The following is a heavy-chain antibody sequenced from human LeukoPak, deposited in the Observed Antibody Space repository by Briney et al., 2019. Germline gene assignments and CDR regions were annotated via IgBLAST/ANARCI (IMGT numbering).Heavy chain of an antibody. CDR1: GFTFSSYA. V-gene: IGHV3-23*01. CDR3: AREAPYYYDSSGSRPYYMDV. Sequence: GGSLRLSCAASGFTFSSYAMSWVRQAPGKGLEWVSTISGSGGSTYYADSVKGRFTISRDNAKNSLYLQMNSLRAEDTAVYYCAREAPYYYDSSGSRPYYMDVWGKGTTVTVSS. D-gene: IGHD3-22*01. J-gene: IGHJ6*03. CDR2: ISGSGGST.